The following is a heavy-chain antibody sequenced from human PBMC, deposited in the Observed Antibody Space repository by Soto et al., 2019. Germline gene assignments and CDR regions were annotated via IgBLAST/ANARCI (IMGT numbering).Heavy chain of an antibody. J-gene: IGHJ4*02. Sequence: GGSLRLSCAASGFTFSSYAMSWVRQAPGKGLEWVSAISGSGGSTYYADSVKGRFTISRDNSKNTLYLQMNSLRAEDTAVYYCAKDLSRDYYDSSGYYSAPGPTLDYWGQGALVTVSS. V-gene: IGHV3-23*01. D-gene: IGHD3-22*01. CDR3: AKDLSRDYYDSSGYYSAPGPTLDY. CDR2: ISGSGGST. CDR1: GFTFSSYA.